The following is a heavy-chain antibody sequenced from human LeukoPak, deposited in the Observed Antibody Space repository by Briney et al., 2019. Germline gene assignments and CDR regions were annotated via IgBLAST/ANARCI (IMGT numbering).Heavy chain of an antibody. J-gene: IGHJ4*02. CDR3: ARPPSRGYSSSFEY. V-gene: IGHV5-51*01. Sequence: GEPLKISCKGSGYSFPTYWIAWVRQMPGKGLEWMGIIYPDESNIRYSPSFQGQVPISADKSISTAYLQWSSLKASDTAMYYCARPPSRGYSSSFEYWGQGTLVTVSS. D-gene: IGHD2-2*03. CDR2: IYPDESNI. CDR1: GYSFPTYW.